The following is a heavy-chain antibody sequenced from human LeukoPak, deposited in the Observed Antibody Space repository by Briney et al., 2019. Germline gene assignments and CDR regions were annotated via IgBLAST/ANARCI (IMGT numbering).Heavy chain of an antibody. J-gene: IGHJ6*03. Sequence: SVKVSCKASGCTFSSYAISWVRQAPGQGLEWMGGIIPIFGTANYAQKFQGRVTITADESTSTAYMELSSLRSEDTAVYYCARGRHDYGDSKDMDVWGKGTTVTISS. CDR3: ARGRHDYGDSKDMDV. CDR1: GCTFSSYA. D-gene: IGHD4-17*01. CDR2: IIPIFGTA. V-gene: IGHV1-69*13.